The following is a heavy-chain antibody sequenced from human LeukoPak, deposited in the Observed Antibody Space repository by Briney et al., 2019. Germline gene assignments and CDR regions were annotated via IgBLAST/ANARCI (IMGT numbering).Heavy chain of an antibody. J-gene: IGHJ4*02. Sequence: GESLKISCKGSGYSFTSYWIGWVRQMPGKGLEWMGIIYPGDSDTRYSPSFQGQVTISADKSISTAYLQWSSLKASDTAMYYCARGGRRRYSYGYGGVPFGYWGQGTLVTVSS. CDR3: ARGGRRRYSYGYGGVPFGY. D-gene: IGHD5-18*01. CDR1: GYSFTSYW. CDR2: IYPGDSDT. V-gene: IGHV5-51*01.